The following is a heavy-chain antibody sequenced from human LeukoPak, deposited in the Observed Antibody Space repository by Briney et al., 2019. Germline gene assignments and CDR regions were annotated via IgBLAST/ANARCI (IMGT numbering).Heavy chain of an antibody. Sequence: PGRSLRLSCAASGFTFSSYGMHWVRQAPGKGLEWVAVISYDGSNKYYADSVKGRFTISRDNSKNTLYLQMNSLRAEDTAVYYCAKVHGEVRGVAVAGKGDYWGQGTLVTVSS. D-gene: IGHD6-19*01. V-gene: IGHV3-30*18. CDR3: AKVHGEVRGVAVAGKGDY. CDR1: GFTFSSYG. CDR2: ISYDGSNK. J-gene: IGHJ4*02.